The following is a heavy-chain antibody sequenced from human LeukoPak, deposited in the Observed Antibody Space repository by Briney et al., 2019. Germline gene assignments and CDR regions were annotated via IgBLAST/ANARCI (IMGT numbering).Heavy chain of an antibody. CDR3: ASWPGDFIDSSVYYSF. CDR2: ISSSSTYI. J-gene: IGHJ4*02. D-gene: IGHD3-22*01. Sequence: PGGSLRLSCAASGFSFSTDTVNWVRQARGKGLEWVSSISSSSTYIYYTDSVKGRFAISRDNARNAVYLQMNSLRTEDTGVYYCASWPGDFIDSSVYYSFWGQGTLVTVSS. V-gene: IGHV3-21*01. CDR1: GFSFSTDT.